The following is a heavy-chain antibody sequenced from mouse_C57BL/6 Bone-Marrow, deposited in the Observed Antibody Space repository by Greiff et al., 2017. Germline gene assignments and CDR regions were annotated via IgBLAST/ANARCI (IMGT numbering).Heavy chain of an antibody. D-gene: IGHD2-3*01. CDR3: ARDGYYVFAY. Sequence: EVKLQESGPGLVKPSQSLSLTCSVTGYSITSGYYWNWIRQFPGNKLECMGYIRYDGSNNYNPSLKNRISITRDTSINPFFLKLNSVTSEDTATYYCARDGYYVFAYWGQGTLVTVSA. J-gene: IGHJ3*01. V-gene: IGHV3-6*01. CDR1: GYSITSGYY. CDR2: IRYDGSN.